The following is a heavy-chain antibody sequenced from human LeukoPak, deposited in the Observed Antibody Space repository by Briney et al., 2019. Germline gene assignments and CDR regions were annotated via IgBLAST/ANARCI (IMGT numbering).Heavy chain of an antibody. CDR1: GFTFSSYS. D-gene: IGHD6-19*01. V-gene: IGHV3-21*06. CDR2: ISSSSSYI. Sequence: PGGSLRLSCAASGFTFSSYSMNWVRQAPGKGLEWVSSISSSSSYIYYANSVKGRFTISRDNVKNSLYLQVNSLSAEDTGIYYCARVKGSGWYEVDYWGQGTLVTVSS. CDR3: ARVKGSGWYEVDY. J-gene: IGHJ4*02.